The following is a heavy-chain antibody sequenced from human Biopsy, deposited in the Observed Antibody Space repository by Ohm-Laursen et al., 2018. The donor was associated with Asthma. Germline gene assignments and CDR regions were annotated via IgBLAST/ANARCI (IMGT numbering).Heavy chain of an antibody. D-gene: IGHD6-13*01. CDR3: VRGSSSWHHGPFHYYYGLDV. CDR2: THHSGYT. CDR1: GGSFSSNY. Sequence: PGTLSLTCAVYGGSFSSNYWSWIRQTPGKGLEWLGDTHHSGYTNYNPSLSSRLTLSVDTSKNQFSLRLTSVTAADTAVYYCVRGSSSWHHGPFHYYYGLDVWGQGTTATVSS. J-gene: IGHJ6*02. V-gene: IGHV4-34*01.